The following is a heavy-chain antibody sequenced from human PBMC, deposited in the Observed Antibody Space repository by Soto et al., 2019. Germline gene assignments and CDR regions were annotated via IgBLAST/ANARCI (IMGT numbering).Heavy chain of an antibody. J-gene: IGHJ4*02. D-gene: IGHD5-12*01. V-gene: IGHV3-23*01. CDR1: GFTFSSYP. CDR2: IVASGGIT. CDR3: AKNSAATIRVGYDY. Sequence: EVQLLESGGGLAQPGGSLRLSCAASGFTFSSYPMSWVRQAPGQGLEWVSGIVASGGITYYADSVKGRFTISRDNSKNTLYLQMSSLRAEDTAVYYCAKNSAATIRVGYDYWGPGTLVTVSS.